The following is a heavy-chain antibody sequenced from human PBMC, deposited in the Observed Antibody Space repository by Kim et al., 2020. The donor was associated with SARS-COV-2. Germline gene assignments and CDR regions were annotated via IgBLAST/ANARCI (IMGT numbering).Heavy chain of an antibody. V-gene: IGHV1-24*01. Sequence: ASVKVSCKVSGYTLTELSMHWVRQAPGKGLEWMGGFDPEDGATIYAQKFQGRVTMTDDTSTNTAYMELSRLRSEDTAVYYCATAGYCTSTSCFLGNWLDPWGQGTLVTVSS. CDR2: FDPEDGAT. D-gene: IGHD2-2*01. J-gene: IGHJ5*02. CDR3: ATAGYCTSTSCFLGNWLDP. CDR1: GYTLTELS.